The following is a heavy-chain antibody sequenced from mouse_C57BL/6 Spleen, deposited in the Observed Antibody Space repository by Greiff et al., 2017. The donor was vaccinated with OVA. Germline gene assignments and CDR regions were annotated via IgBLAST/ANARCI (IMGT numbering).Heavy chain of an antibody. Sequence: QVQLQQSGAELVKPGASVKMSCKASGYTFTSYWITWVKQRPGQGLEWIGDIYPGSGSTNYNEKFKSKATLTVDTSSSTAYMQLSSLTSADSAVYYCARSTYGNLWDWGQGTTLTVSS. CDR2: IYPGSGST. J-gene: IGHJ2*01. CDR3: ARSTYGNLWD. V-gene: IGHV1-55*01. CDR1: GYTFTSYW. D-gene: IGHD2-1*01.